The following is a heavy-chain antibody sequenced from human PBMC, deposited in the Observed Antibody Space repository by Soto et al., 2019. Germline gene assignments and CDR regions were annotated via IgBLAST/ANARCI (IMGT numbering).Heavy chain of an antibody. Sequence: SVKVSCKASGGTFSSYAISWVRQAPGQGLEWMGGIIPIFGAANYAQKFQGRVTITADESTSTAYMELSSLRSEDTAVYYCARSGLYSSGWYPNYYYGMDVWGQGTTVTVSS. CDR3: ARSGLYSSGWYPNYYYGMDV. J-gene: IGHJ6*02. CDR2: IIPIFGAA. CDR1: GGTFSSYA. V-gene: IGHV1-69*13. D-gene: IGHD6-19*01.